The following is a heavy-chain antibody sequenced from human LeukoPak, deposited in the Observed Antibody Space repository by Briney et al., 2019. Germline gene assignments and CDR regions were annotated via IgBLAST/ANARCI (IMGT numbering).Heavy chain of an antibody. CDR2: IYPGDSDT. CDR1: GYSFTTYW. Sequence: GESLKISCKGSGYSFTTYWIGWVRQLPGKGLEWMGIIYPGDSDTRYSPSFQGQVTISADNSISTAYLQWSSLKASDTAMYYCARSTDSSGYYDLWDYWGQGTLVTVSS. J-gene: IGHJ4*02. D-gene: IGHD3-22*01. V-gene: IGHV5-51*01. CDR3: ARSTDSSGYYDLWDY.